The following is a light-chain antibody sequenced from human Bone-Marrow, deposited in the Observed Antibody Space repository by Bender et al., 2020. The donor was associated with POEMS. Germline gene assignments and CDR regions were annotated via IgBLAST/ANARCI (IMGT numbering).Light chain of an antibody. CDR3: SSDTTDTTLI. CDR1: SSDVGAYKY. V-gene: IGLV2-14*03. J-gene: IGLJ2*01. CDR2: HVS. Sequence: QSALTQPRSVSGSPGQSVTISCTGTSSDVGAYKYVSWYQQHPGKAPKLILSHVSNRPSGISDRFSGSKSGNTAFLTVSGLQADDEADYFCSSDTTDTTLIFGGGTTLTVL.